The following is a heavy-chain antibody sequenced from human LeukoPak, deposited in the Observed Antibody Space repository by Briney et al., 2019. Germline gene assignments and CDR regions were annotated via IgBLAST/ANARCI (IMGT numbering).Heavy chain of an antibody. Sequence: PGGSLRLSCAVSGFTVSGYYMSWVRQAPGKGLEWVSVIYSGGSTYYADSVKGRFTISRDNSKNTLYLQMNSLRVEDTAVYYCARHDWFDPWGQGTLVTVSS. CDR3: ARHDWFDP. J-gene: IGHJ5*02. CDR2: IYSGGST. V-gene: IGHV3-53*01. CDR1: GFTVSGYY.